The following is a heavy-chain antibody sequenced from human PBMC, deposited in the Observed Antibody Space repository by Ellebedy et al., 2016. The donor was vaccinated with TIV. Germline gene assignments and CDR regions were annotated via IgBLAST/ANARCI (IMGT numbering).Heavy chain of an antibody. V-gene: IGHV3-7*03. CDR3: AIDNLGDHLYDY. J-gene: IGHJ4*02. CDR1: GFTFSHYW. D-gene: IGHD4-17*01. CDR2: LNEDGSKK. Sequence: GESLKISCAASGFTFSHYWMTWVRLAPGRGLEWVANLNEDGSKKYYVDSLKGRFTISRDNAKNSLYLQMDSLGAEDTAVYYCAIDNLGDHLYDYWGQGTLVTVSS.